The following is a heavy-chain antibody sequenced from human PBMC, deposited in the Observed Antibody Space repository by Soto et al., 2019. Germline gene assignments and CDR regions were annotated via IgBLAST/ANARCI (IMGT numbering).Heavy chain of an antibody. Sequence: ASVKVSCKASGYTFTSYGISWVRQAPGQGLEWMGWISAYNGGTNSAQKFQGWVTMTRDTSISTAYMELSGLRSDDTAVYYCATSRVSIAVAGETEYYFDYWGQGTLVTVSS. D-gene: IGHD6-19*01. CDR3: ATSRVSIAVAGETEYYFDY. J-gene: IGHJ4*02. V-gene: IGHV1-2*04. CDR2: ISAYNGGT. CDR1: GYTFTSYG.